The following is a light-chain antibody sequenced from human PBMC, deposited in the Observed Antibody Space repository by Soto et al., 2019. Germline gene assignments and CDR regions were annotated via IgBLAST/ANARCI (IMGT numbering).Light chain of an antibody. CDR2: GAS. Sequence: EIVLTQSPGTLSLSPGERATLSCRASQSVTSNYLAWYQQKPGQAPRLLIYGASNRATGIPHRFSGSGSETDFTLTISRLEPEDFAVYYCQQYSRSPRTFGQGTKVDIK. V-gene: IGKV3-20*01. CDR3: QQYSRSPRT. CDR1: QSVTSNY. J-gene: IGKJ1*01.